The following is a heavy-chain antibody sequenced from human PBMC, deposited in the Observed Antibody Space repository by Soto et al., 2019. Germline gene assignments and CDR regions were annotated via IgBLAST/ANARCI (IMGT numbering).Heavy chain of an antibody. CDR1: GFTFSSYG. J-gene: IGHJ4*02. D-gene: IGHD6-19*01. Sequence: GGSLRLSCAASGFTFSSYGMHWVRQAPGKGLEWVAVISYDGSNKYYADSVKGRFTISRDNSKNTLYLQMNSLRAEDTAVYYCAKYGYSSGWYEGGYWGQGTLVTVSS. V-gene: IGHV3-30*18. CDR2: ISYDGSNK. CDR3: AKYGYSSGWYEGGY.